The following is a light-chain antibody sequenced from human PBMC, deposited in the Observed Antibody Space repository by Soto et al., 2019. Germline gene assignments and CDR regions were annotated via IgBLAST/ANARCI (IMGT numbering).Light chain of an antibody. CDR1: QSVSSSY. CDR2: GAS. CDR3: QQYGSSPWT. Sequence: EIVLTQSPGTLSLSPGERYTLSCLASQSVSSSYLAWYQQKPGQAPRLLIYGASSRATGITDRFSGSGSGTDFTLTISRLEPEDFAVYYCQQYGSSPWTFGQGTKVDIK. V-gene: IGKV3-20*01. J-gene: IGKJ1*01.